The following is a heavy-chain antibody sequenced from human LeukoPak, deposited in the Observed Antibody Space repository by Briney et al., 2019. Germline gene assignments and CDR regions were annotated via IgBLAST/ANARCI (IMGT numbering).Heavy chain of an antibody. CDR2: INPNSGGT. CDR1: GYSFTDKY. V-gene: IGHV1-2*02. D-gene: IGHD3-22*01. CDR3: ASGSSYDSSGRGFDY. J-gene: IGHJ4*02. Sequence: ASVKVSCKASGYSFTDKYMHWVRQAPGQGLEWMGWINPNSGGTNHALKFQGRVTMTRDTSISTAYMEVSRLRFDDTAVYYCASGSSYDSSGRGFDYWGQGTLVTVSS.